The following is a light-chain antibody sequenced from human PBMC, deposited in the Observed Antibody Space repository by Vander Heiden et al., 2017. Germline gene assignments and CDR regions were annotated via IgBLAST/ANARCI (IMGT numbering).Light chain of an antibody. CDR1: GSNIGAGYD. Sequence: QAVLTQPPPVSGAPGQRVTISCPGSGSNIGAGYDVQWYQQLPGTAPKLLIYANTNRPSGVPDRFSGSKSATSASLAITGLQAEVEADYYCQSYDTSLSGVFGGGTRLTVL. V-gene: IGLV1-40*01. CDR2: ANT. CDR3: QSYDTSLSGV. J-gene: IGLJ3*02.